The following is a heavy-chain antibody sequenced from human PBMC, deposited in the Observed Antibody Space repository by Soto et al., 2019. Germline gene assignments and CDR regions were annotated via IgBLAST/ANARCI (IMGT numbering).Heavy chain of an antibody. Sequence: ASVKVSCKASGYTFTSYDISWVRQAPGQGLEWMGKISTYNGNTKYPQKFQGRVTMTRDTSTSTVYMELSSLRSEDTAVYYCARRGDDYNYLDYWGQGTLVTVSS. CDR3: ARRGDDYNYLDY. CDR2: ISTYNGNT. CDR1: GYTFTSYD. V-gene: IGHV1-18*01. D-gene: IGHD4-4*01. J-gene: IGHJ4*02.